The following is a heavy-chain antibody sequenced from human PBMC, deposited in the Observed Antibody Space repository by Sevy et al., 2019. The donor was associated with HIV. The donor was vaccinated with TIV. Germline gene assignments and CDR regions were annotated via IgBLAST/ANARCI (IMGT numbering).Heavy chain of an antibody. V-gene: IGHV4-61*01. Sequence: SETLSLTCTVSGGSVSSGSYYWSWIRQPPGKGLEWIGYIYYSGSTNYNPSLKSRVTISVDTSKNQFSLKLSSVTAADTAVYYCARVDIAAAETELLYYYYGMDVWGQGTTVTVSS. CDR1: GGSVSSGSYY. J-gene: IGHJ6*02. CDR3: ARVDIAAAETELLYYYYGMDV. CDR2: IYYSGST. D-gene: IGHD6-13*01.